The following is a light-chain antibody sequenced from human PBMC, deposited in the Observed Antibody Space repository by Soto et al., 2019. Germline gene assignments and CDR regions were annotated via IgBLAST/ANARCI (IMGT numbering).Light chain of an antibody. J-gene: IGKJ1*01. V-gene: IGKV3-20*01. Sequence: DIVLTQSPGTLSLSPGERATLSCRASQTVSRSSVAWYQRKPGQAPRLLMFGASTRAAGFPDRFSGSGSGTDFTLTISRLEPEDFAVYYCQQYGSSPRTLGQGTKVDIK. CDR2: GAS. CDR1: QTVSRSS. CDR3: QQYGSSPRT.